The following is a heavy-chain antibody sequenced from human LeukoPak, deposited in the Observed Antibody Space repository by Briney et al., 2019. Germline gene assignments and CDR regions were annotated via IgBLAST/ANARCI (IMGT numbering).Heavy chain of an antibody. J-gene: IGHJ1*01. Sequence: RSSETLSLTCTVSGGSISSYYWSWLRQPPGKGLEWIGSIYYSGSTYYNPSLKSRVTISVDTSKNQFSLKLSSVTAADTAVYYCAGQETYYYDIPHWGQGTLVTVSS. CDR1: GGSISSYY. V-gene: IGHV4-59*05. CDR3: AGQETYYYDIPH. D-gene: IGHD3-22*01. CDR2: IYYSGST.